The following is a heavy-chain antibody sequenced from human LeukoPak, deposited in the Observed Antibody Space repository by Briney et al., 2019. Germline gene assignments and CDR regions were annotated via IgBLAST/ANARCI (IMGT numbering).Heavy chain of an antibody. J-gene: IGHJ3*02. Sequence: GGSLRLSCAASGFTFSDYWMSWVRQAPGKGLEWVANIKKDGSEKYYVASLKGRFTISKDNTKNSLYLQMNNLRDEDTAVYYCARDRYCSSTTCQGGNAFDNWGQGTMVTVSS. D-gene: IGHD2-2*01. CDR1: GFTFSDYW. V-gene: IGHV3-7*01. CDR3: ARDRYCSSTTCQGGNAFDN. CDR2: IKKDGSEK.